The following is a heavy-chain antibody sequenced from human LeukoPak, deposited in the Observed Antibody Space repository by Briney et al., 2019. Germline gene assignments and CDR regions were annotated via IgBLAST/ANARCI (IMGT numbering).Heavy chain of an antibody. CDR1: EFPFNTYG. J-gene: IGHJ3*02. CDR2: ISSSSSTT. CDR3: AKTGMAYDAFDI. D-gene: IGHD5-24*01. V-gene: IGHV3-48*04. Sequence: HPGGSLRLSCAASEFPFNTYGMHWVRQAPGKGLEWVSYISSSSSTTYYADSVKGRFTISRDNAKNSLYLQMNSLRAEDTALYYCAKTGMAYDAFDIWGQGTMVTVSS.